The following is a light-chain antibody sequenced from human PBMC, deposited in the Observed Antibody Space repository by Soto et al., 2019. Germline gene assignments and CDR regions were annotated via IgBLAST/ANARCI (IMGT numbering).Light chain of an antibody. V-gene: IGKV1-5*01. CDR3: QQYDSSST. Sequence: DIQMTQSPSTLSASVGDTVTITFRASQSVTNWLAWYQQKPGKAPKLLIFDASSLQSGVPSRFSGGGSGTEFTLSISSLQPDDSATYYCQQYDSSSTFGGGTKVDIK. CDR1: QSVTNW. J-gene: IGKJ4*02. CDR2: DAS.